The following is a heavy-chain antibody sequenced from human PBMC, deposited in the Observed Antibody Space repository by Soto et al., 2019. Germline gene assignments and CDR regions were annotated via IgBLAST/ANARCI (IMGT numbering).Heavy chain of an antibody. D-gene: IGHD3-22*01. CDR3: ARDEKKYYYDRSSKRLYYYYGMDV. CDR1: GGSISSGGYY. J-gene: IGHJ6*02. V-gene: IGHV4-31*03. CDR2: IYYSGST. Sequence: SETLSLTCTVSGGSISSGGYYWSWIRQHPGKGLEWIGYIYYSGSTYYNPSLKSRVTISVDTSKNQFSLKLSSVTPADTAVYYCARDEKKYYYDRSSKRLYYYYGMDVWGQGTTVTVSS.